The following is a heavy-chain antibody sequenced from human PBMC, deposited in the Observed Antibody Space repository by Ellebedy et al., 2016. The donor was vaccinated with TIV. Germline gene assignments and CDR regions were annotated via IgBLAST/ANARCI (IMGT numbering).Heavy chain of an antibody. J-gene: IGHJ4*02. D-gene: IGHD4-17*01. CDR2: IRNKANNYFT. V-gene: IGHV3-72*01. CDR3: ARPPLRSGRKYYFDF. CDR1: GFTFSDYY. Sequence: GGSLRLXCAASGFTFSDYYMDWVRQAPGKGLEWVGRIRNKANNYFTEYAASVQGRFTVSRDDSKNSLDLQMNSLKTEDTAVYYCARPPLRSGRKYYFDFWGQGTLVIVSS.